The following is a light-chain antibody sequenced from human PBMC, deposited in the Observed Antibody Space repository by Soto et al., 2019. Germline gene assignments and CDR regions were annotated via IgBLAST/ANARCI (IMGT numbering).Light chain of an antibody. Sequence: DVVVTQAQLSLSIAPGQPAAISCKSSQSLLHITGETFLFWYLQKPGQSPQLLIYEVSTRVSGVPDRFSGSGSGTDFTLEICRVETDDVGIYYCMQSTQLPPTFGQGTRLEIK. V-gene: IGKV2D-29*02. J-gene: IGKJ5*01. CDR1: QSLLHITGETF. CDR2: EVS. CDR3: MQSTQLPPT.